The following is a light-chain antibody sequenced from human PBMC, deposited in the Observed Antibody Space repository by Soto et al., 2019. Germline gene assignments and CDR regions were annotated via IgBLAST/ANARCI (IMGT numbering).Light chain of an antibody. Sequence: EIVLTQSPRTLSLSPGESATLSCRASQNVYINSLAWFQQNPGQTPRLLIYGPSTRAAGVPDRFTGSGSGADFALTITSLEPGDFAMYYCQQYGGAPVTFGPGTRV. CDR2: GPS. V-gene: IGKV3-20*01. CDR1: QNVYINS. CDR3: QQYGGAPVT. J-gene: IGKJ3*01.